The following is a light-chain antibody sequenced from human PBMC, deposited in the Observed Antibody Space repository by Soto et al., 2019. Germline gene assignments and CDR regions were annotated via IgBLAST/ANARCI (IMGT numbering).Light chain of an antibody. V-gene: IGKV1D-12*01. J-gene: IGKJ4*01. Sequence: DLQMTQSPSSVSASVGDRVTITCRASQGISYWLAWYQQKPGKAPKVLIYDASSLQGGVPSRFSGSGSGTDFTLTISGLQPEDSATYYCQQAHSFPLTFGGGTKVEIK. CDR2: DAS. CDR1: QGISYW. CDR3: QQAHSFPLT.